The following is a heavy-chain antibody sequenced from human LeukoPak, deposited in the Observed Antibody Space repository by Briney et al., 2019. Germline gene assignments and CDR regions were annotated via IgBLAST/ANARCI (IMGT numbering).Heavy chain of an antibody. CDR3: ARLYGSGSYYHGYFQH. J-gene: IGHJ1*01. CDR1: GGSISSGGYY. V-gene: IGHV4-31*03. CDR2: IYYSGST. D-gene: IGHD3-10*01. Sequence: PSETLSLTCTVSGGSISSGGYYWRWIRQHPGKGLEWIGYIYYSGSTYYNPSLKSRVTISVDTSKNQFSLKLGSVTAADTAVYYCARLYGSGSYYHGYFQHWGQGALVTVSS.